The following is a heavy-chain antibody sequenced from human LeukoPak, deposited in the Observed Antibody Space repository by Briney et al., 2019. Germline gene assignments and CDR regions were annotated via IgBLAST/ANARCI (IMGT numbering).Heavy chain of an antibody. J-gene: IGHJ5*02. D-gene: IGHD2-2*01. V-gene: IGHV1-8*01. CDR1: GYTFTSYD. Sequence: ASVKVSCKASGYTFTSYDINWVRQATGQGLEWMGWMNPNSGNTGYAQKFQGRVTMTRNTSISTAYMELSSLRSEDTAVYYCARGYCSSTSCYRANWFDPWGQGTLVTVSS. CDR2: MNPNSGNT. CDR3: ARGYCSSTSCYRANWFDP.